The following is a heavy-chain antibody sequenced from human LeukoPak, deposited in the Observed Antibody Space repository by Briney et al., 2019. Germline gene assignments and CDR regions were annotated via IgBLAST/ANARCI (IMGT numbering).Heavy chain of an antibody. Sequence: GGSLRLSCAASGFTFSSYWMSWVRQAPGKGLEWVSSISSSSSYIYYADSVKGRFTISRDNAKNSLYLQMNSLRAEDTAVYYCARPHIVGASLAFDIWGQGTMVTVSS. V-gene: IGHV3-21*01. CDR3: ARPHIVGASLAFDI. CDR1: GFTFSSYW. CDR2: ISSSSSYI. D-gene: IGHD1-26*01. J-gene: IGHJ3*02.